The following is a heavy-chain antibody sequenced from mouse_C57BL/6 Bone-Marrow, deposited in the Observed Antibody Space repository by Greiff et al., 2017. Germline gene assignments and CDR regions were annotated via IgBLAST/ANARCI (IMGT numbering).Heavy chain of an antibody. CDR2: INPGSGGT. V-gene: IGHV1-54*01. Sequence: VKLMESGAELVRPGTSVKVSCKASGYAFTNYLIEWVKQRPGQGLEWIGVINPGSGGTNYNEKFKGKATLTADKSSSTAYMQLSSLTSEDSAVYFCARGGGDYPLFDYGGQGTTLTVSS. CDR3: ARGGGDYPLFDY. J-gene: IGHJ2*01. D-gene: IGHD2-13*01. CDR1: GYAFTNYL.